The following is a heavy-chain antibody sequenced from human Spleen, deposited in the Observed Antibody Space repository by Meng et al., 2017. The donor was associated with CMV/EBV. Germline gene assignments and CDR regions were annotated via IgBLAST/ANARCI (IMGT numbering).Heavy chain of an antibody. D-gene: IGHD4-23*01. CDR2: IYDSDNT. Sequence: SETLSLTCTVSGGSVSTYYWSWIRQPPGKGLEWIGSIYDSDNTNYNPSLKSRVTMSVDTSKKQISLKLSSVLAADTAVYYCASSAYGGKFTDAFDIWGQGTMVTVSS. J-gene: IGHJ3*02. V-gene: IGHV4-59*02. CDR3: ASSAYGGKFTDAFDI. CDR1: GGSVSTYY.